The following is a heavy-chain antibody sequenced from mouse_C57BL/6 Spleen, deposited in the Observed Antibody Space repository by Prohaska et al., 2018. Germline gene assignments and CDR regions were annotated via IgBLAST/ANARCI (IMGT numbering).Heavy chain of an antibody. V-gene: IGHV6-3*01. CDR3: TKGRGGD. D-gene: IGHD3-3*01. J-gene: IGHJ2*01. CDR1: GFTFSNYW. Sequence: EVKLEESGGGLVQPGGSMKLSCVASGFTFSNYWMNWVCQSPENGLEWVAQIILISDNYATQYAESVKGRFTISSDDSTSSVYLQMNNLRAEDTGINYCTKGRGGDWGQGTTLTVSS. CDR2: IILISDNYAT.